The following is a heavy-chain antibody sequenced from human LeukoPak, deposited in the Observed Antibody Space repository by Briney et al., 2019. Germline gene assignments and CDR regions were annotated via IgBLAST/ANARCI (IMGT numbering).Heavy chain of an antibody. D-gene: IGHD5-24*01. CDR1: GASISSGGYY. CDR2: IYYSRST. CDR3: ARDGYNSGYFDY. Sequence: PSQTLSLTCTGSGASISSGGYYWNWIRQPPGKGLEWIGYIYYSRSTSYSPSLKSRLTISVDTSKNQFSLKLSSVTAADTAVYYCARDGYNSGYFDYWGQGTLVTVSS. V-gene: IGHV4-30-4*01. J-gene: IGHJ4*02.